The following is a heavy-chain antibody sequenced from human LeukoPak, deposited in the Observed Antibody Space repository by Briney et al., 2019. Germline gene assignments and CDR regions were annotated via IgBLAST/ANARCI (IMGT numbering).Heavy chain of an antibody. V-gene: IGHV1-18*01. J-gene: IGHJ4*02. D-gene: IGHD3-22*01. CDR1: GYTFTSYA. CDR3: ARTYYYDTSGYYYLDVDY. Sequence: ASVKVSCKASGYTFTSYAMNWVRQAPGQGLEWMGWISAYNGNTNYAQKLQGRVTMTTDTSTNTAYMELRNLTSDDTAVYYCARTYYYDTSGYYYLDVDYWGQGTLVTVSS. CDR2: ISAYNGNT.